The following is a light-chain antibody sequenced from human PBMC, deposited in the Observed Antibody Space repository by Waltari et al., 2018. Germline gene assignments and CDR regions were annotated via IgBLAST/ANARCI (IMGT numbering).Light chain of an antibody. Sequence: QSVLTQPPSASGTPGQRVSISCSGSNSNIGTNTVNWYQQLPGTAPKLLIYRNKNRPSGVPDRFSGSKSGTSASLAISGLQSEDEAEYYCAAWDDSLNGPVFGAGTKLTVL. CDR1: NSNIGTNT. CDR3: AAWDDSLNGPV. CDR2: RNK. J-gene: IGLJ3*02. V-gene: IGLV1-44*01.